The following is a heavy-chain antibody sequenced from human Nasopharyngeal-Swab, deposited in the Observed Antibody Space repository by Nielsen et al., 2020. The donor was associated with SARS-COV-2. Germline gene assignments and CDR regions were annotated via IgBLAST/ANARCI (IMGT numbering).Heavy chain of an antibody. CDR1: GFTFTSSA. V-gene: IGHV1-58*01. CDR3: AAAVLTGTHMIFDY. Sequence: SVKVSCKASGFTFTSSAVQWVRQARVQRLEWIGWIVVGSGNTNYAQKFQERVTITRDMSTSTAYMELSSLRSEDTAVYYCAAAVLTGTHMIFDYWGQGTLVTVSS. CDR2: IVVGSGNT. D-gene: IGHD1-20*01. J-gene: IGHJ4*02.